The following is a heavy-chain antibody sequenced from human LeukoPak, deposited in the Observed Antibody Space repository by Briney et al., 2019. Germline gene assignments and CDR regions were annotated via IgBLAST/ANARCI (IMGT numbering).Heavy chain of an antibody. CDR2: TYYRSKWYS. D-gene: IGHD1-26*01. CDR1: GDSVSSNSAG. J-gene: IGHJ4*02. V-gene: IGHV6-1*01. CDR3: ARDRVIVDGGLFDY. Sequence: SQTLSLTCAISGDSVSSNSAGWSWIRQSPSRGLEWLGRTYYRSKWYSDFAVSVKSRITMSPDTSKNQFSLQLNSVTPEDTAVYYCARDRVIVDGGLFDYWGQGTLVTVSS.